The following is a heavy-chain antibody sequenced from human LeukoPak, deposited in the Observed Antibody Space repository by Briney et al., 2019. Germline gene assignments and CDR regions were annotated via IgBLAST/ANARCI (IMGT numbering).Heavy chain of an antibody. CDR2: SYYSGST. D-gene: IGHD3-10*01. V-gene: IGHV4-59*08. CDR1: GGSMSSYY. Sequence: SETLSLTCTVSGGSMSSYYWSWIRQPPGNGLVWIGYSYYSGSTNYNPSLKSRVTISVDTSKNQFSLKLTTVTAADTAVYYCARHFDSITMVRGASNWYFDLWGRGTLVTVSS. CDR3: ARHFDSITMVRGASNWYFDL. J-gene: IGHJ2*01.